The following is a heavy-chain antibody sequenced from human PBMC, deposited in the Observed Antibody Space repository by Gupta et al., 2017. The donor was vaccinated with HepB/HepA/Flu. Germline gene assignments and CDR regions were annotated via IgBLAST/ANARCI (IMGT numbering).Heavy chain of an antibody. D-gene: IGHD3-3*01. V-gene: IGHV1-24*01. Sequence: QVQLVQSGAEVKKPGASVKVSCKVSGYTLTELSMHWVRQAPGKGLEWMGGVDPEDGETIYAQKFQGRVTMTEDTSTDTAYMELRSLRSEETAVYYGATGNRITIVGGVILPGFDYWGQGTMVTVSS. CDR3: ATGNRITIVGGVILPGFDY. J-gene: IGHJ4*02. CDR1: GYTLTELS. CDR2: VDPEDGET.